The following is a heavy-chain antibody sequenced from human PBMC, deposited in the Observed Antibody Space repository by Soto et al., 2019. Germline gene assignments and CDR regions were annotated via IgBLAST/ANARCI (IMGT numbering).Heavy chain of an antibody. CDR1: GFTFSSYG. CDR3: ARDRTVTTPEEKLDYYYGMDV. V-gene: IGHV3-33*01. J-gene: IGHJ6*02. D-gene: IGHD4-4*01. CDR2: IWYDGSNK. Sequence: GGSLRLSCAASGFTFSSYGMHWVRQAPGKGLEWVAVIWYDGSNKYYADSVKGRFTISRDNSKNTLYLQMNSLRAEDTAVYYCARDRTVTTPEEKLDYYYGMDVWGQGTTVTVSS.